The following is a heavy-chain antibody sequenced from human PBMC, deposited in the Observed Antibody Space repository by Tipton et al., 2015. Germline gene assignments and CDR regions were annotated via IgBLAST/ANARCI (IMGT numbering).Heavy chain of an antibody. Sequence: TLSLTCSVSSDSISKYYWSWIRQPPGKELEWIGYIQYSGSTNYNPSLKGRVTISVDTSKTQFSLKLSSVIAADTAVYYCARASIIQGYYHDSSRYYLFNSWGQGTLVTVSS. CDR3: ARASIIQGYYHDSSRYYLFNS. CDR2: IQYSGST. CDR1: SDSISKYY. V-gene: IGHV4-59*01. D-gene: IGHD3-22*01. J-gene: IGHJ1*01.